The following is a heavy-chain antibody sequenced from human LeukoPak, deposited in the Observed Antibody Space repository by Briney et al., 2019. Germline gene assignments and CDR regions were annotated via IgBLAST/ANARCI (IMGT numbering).Heavy chain of an antibody. CDR1: GFTFSSYA. CDR2: ISGSGGST. J-gene: IGHJ4*02. CDR3: ARDLYVWGSYRYTPAGY. V-gene: IGHV3-23*01. Sequence: GGSLRLSCAASGFTFSSYAMNWVRQAPGKGLEWVSVISGSGGSTYYADSVKGRFTISRDNSKNTLYLQMNSLRAEDTAVYYCARDLYVWGSYRYTPAGYWGQGTLVTVSS. D-gene: IGHD3-16*02.